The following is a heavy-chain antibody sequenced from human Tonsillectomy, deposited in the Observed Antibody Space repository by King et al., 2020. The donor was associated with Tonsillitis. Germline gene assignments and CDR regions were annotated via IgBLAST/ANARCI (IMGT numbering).Heavy chain of an antibody. CDR1: GGSISSGGHY. CDR2: IYYSGST. D-gene: IGHD3-9*01. J-gene: IGHJ6*02. CDR3: ARADIRDGMDV. V-gene: IGHV4-31*03. Sequence: VQLQESCPGLVKPSQTLSLTCTVSGGSISSGGHYWSWIRQHPGKGLEWIGYIYYSGSTFYNPPLKSRVTISVDTSENQFSLNLSSVTAADTAMYYCARADIRDGMDVWGQGTTVTVSS.